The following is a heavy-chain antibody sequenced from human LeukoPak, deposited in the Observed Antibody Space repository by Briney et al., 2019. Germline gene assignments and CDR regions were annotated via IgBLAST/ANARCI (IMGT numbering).Heavy chain of an antibody. D-gene: IGHD5-18*01. V-gene: IGHV4-59*01. CDR1: GGSISSYY. Sequence: SETLSLTCTVSGGSISSYYWSWIRQPPGKGLEWLGYIYYSGSTNYNPSLKSRVTISVDTSKNQFSLKLSSVTAADTAVYYCARENTAMVPWFDPWGQGTLVTVSS. CDR2: IYYSGST. J-gene: IGHJ5*02. CDR3: ARENTAMVPWFDP.